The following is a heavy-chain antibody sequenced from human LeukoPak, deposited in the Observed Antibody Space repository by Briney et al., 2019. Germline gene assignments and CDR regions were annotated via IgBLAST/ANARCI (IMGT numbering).Heavy chain of an antibody. CDR1: GFTFTGHY. J-gene: IGHJ3*02. CDR2: INPNSGGT. V-gene: IGHV1-2*02. Sequence: ASVKVSCKASGFTFTGHYMHWMRQAPGQGLEWMGWINPNSGGTNYAQKFQGRVTMTRDTSISTAYMELSRLRSDDTAVYYCARAVLTGYYNGAFDIWGQGTMVTVSS. CDR3: ARAVLTGYYNGAFDI. D-gene: IGHD3-9*01.